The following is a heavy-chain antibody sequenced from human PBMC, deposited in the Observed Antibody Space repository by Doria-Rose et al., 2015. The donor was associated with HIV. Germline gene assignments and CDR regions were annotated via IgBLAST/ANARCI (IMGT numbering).Heavy chain of an antibody. Sequence: EVQLVESGGGVVRPGGSLRLSCAASGFTFDDYGMSWVRQGPGKGLEWVSGFNWNGGSTGYADSVKGRFTISRDNAKHSLYLQMNSLRAEDTALYYCARDLHDYGGNSPPDYWGQGTLVTVSS. D-gene: IGHD4-17*01. V-gene: IGHV3-20*04. J-gene: IGHJ4*02. CDR1: GFTFDDYG. CDR3: ARDLHDYGGNSPPDY. CDR2: FNWNGGST.